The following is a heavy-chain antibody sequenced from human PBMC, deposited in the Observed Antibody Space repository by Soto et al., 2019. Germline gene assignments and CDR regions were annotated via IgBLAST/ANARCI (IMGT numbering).Heavy chain of an antibody. CDR3: ATERAKTTWIFAD. CDR1: RSG. Sequence: RSGTNSVSQNRGKGLEWVAGVSPHGANTYYADSVRGRFIISRDDSRNTVSLDMNSLRGDDSAVYYCATERAKTTWIFADRAQGTVVTISS. V-gene: IGHV3-23*01. J-gene: IGHJ4*02. CDR2: VSPHGANT. D-gene: IGHD3-3*01.